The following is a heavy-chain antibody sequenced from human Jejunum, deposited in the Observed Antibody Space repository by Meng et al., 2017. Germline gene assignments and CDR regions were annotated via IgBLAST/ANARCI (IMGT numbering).Heavy chain of an antibody. J-gene: IGHJ4*02. D-gene: IGHD4-17*01. V-gene: IGHV3-23*01. CDR1: GLSFSGFA. CDR2: ITGSGDRT. CDR3: AKDPNGDYVGAFDS. Sequence: EVQLLESGGGLVQPGGSLRLSCAGSGLSFSGFAMTWLCQAPGKGLQWVSSITGSGDRTQYADHVKGRFTISRDNSKSTLYLQMNSLRVEDTAVYYCAKDPNGDYVGAFDSWGQGALVTVSS.